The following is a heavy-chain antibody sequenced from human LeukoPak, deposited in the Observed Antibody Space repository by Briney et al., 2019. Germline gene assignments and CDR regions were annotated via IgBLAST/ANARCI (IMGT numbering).Heavy chain of an antibody. CDR1: GGSISSYY. D-gene: IGHD3-10*01. J-gene: IGHJ4*02. CDR2: IYTSGST. Sequence: SENLSLTCTVSGGSISSYYWSWIRQPAGKGLEWIGRIYTSGSTNYNPSLKSRVTMSVDTSKNQFSLKLSSVTAADTAVYYCARRLGYYGSGSYYFDYWGQGTLVTVSS. V-gene: IGHV4-4*07. CDR3: ARRLGYYGSGSYYFDY.